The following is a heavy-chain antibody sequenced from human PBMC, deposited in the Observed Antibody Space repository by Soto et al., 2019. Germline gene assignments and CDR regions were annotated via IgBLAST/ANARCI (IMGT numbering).Heavy chain of an antibody. V-gene: IGHV1-18*03. D-gene: IGHD2-2*01. CDR1: SYTFTSYG. Sequence: QVQLVQSGAEVKEPGASVKVSCKASSYTFTSYGISWVRQAPGQGREWMGWISAYNGNTNYAQKLQGRVTMTTDTSTSTAYMELRSLRSDDMAVYYCASSFTSSQWRYGMDVWGQGTTVTVSS. J-gene: IGHJ6*02. CDR2: ISAYNGNT. CDR3: ASSFTSSQWRYGMDV.